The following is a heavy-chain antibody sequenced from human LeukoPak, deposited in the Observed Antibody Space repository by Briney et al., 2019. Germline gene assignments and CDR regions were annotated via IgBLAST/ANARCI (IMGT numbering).Heavy chain of an antibody. CDR1: GGSISSTTDY. CDR2: IFYSGTT. Sequence: PSETLSLTCTVSGGSISSTTDYWGWIRQPPGKGLEWIGSIFYSGTTYYNPSLKSRVTISVDTSKNQFSLKLTSVTAADTAAYYCARHVNTTTGAPIGWFDPWGQGTLVTVSS. D-gene: IGHD1-26*01. CDR3: ARHVNTTTGAPIGWFDP. J-gene: IGHJ5*02. V-gene: IGHV4-39*01.